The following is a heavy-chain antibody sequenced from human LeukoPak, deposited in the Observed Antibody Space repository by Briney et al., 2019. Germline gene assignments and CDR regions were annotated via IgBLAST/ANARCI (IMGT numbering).Heavy chain of an antibody. Sequence: ASVKVSCKASGYIFTSYFMHWVRQAPGQGLEWMGLINPSGGSTRYAQKFQGRVTMTRDMSTSTVYMELSSLRSEDTAVDYCAREYCSGGSCLKNEYNWFDPWGQGTLVTVSS. V-gene: IGHV1-46*01. CDR1: GYIFTSYF. J-gene: IGHJ5*02. CDR3: AREYCSGGSCLKNEYNWFDP. D-gene: IGHD2-15*01. CDR2: INPSGGST.